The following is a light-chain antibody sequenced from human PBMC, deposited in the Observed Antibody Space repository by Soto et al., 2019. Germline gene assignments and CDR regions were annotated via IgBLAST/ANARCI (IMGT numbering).Light chain of an antibody. Sequence: EIVWTQSPGTLSLSPGERATLSCRASQSVSSSFLAWYQQKPGQAPRLLSYGASSRAAGIPDRFSGSGSGTEFTLTISRLEPEDFAVYYCQQYGNSPRTFGQGTKVDIK. J-gene: IGKJ1*01. V-gene: IGKV3-20*01. CDR2: GAS. CDR3: QQYGNSPRT. CDR1: QSVSSSF.